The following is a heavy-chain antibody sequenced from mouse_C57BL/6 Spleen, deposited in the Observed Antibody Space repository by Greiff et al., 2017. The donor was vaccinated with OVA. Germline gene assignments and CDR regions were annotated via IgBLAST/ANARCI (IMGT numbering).Heavy chain of an antibody. CDR3: ARDHYGSSYVSWFAY. J-gene: IGHJ3*01. V-gene: IGHV14-3*01. CDR1: GFNIKNTY. CDR2: IDPANGNT. Sequence: EVQLQESVAELVRPGASVKLSCTASGFNIKNTYMHWVKQRPEQGLEWIGRIDPANGNTKYAPKFQVKATITADTSSNTAYLQLSSLTSEDTAIYYCARDHYGSSYVSWFAYWGQGTLVTVSA. D-gene: IGHD1-1*01.